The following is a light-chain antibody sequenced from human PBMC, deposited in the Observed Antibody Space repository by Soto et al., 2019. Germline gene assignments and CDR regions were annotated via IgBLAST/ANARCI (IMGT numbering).Light chain of an antibody. CDR1: QGVRSY. V-gene: IGKV1-9*01. CDR3: HRVYTYPRT. J-gene: IGKJ1*01. Sequence: IQLTQSPSSLSASVGDRVTITCRATQGVRSYLAWFQQRPGKAPKLLIFGASTLQNGVPARFSGGGFGTEFTLTNTSLQPEDFATYYCHRVYTYPRTFGQGTKVEIK. CDR2: GAS.